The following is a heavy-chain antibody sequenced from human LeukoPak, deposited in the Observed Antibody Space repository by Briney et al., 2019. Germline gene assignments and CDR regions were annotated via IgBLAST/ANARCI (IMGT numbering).Heavy chain of an antibody. D-gene: IGHD3-22*01. V-gene: IGHV3-33*01. J-gene: IGHJ3*02. Sequence: GRSLRLSCAASGSTFSSYGMHWVRQAPGKGLEWVAVIWYDGSNKYYADSVKGRFTISRDNSKNTLYLQMNSLRAEDTAVYYCARSRDYDSSGPEAFDIWGQGTMVTVSS. CDR1: GSTFSSYG. CDR3: ARSRDYDSSGPEAFDI. CDR2: IWYDGSNK.